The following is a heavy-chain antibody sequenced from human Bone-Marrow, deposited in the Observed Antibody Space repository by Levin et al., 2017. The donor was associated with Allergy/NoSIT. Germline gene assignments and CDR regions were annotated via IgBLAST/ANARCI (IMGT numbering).Heavy chain of an antibody. J-gene: IGHJ4*02. CDR3: ARVYGDYRGHFDY. V-gene: IGHV3-21*01. CDR1: GFTFSSYS. D-gene: IGHD4-17*01. CDR2: ISSSSSYI. Sequence: GGSLRLSCAASGFTFSSYSMNWVRQAPGKGLEWVSSISSSSSYIYYADSVKGRFTISRDNAKNSLYLQMNSLRAEDTAVYYCARVYGDYRGHFDYWGQGTLVTVSS.